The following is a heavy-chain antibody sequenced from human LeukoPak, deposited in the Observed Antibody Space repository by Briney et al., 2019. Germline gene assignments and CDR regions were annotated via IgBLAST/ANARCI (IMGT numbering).Heavy chain of an antibody. J-gene: IGHJ4*02. D-gene: IGHD3-3*01. CDR1: GYTFTTYY. CDR3: ARPIKYFDFWNGYPPFDY. V-gene: IGHV1-46*01. CDR2: INPSGGST. Sequence: GASVKVSCKASGYTFTTYYIHWVRQAPGQGLEWMGIINPSGGSTRYARKFQGRVVMTRDTSTSTVYMELSSLRSEDTAVYYCARPIKYFDFWNGYPPFDYWGQGTLVTVSS.